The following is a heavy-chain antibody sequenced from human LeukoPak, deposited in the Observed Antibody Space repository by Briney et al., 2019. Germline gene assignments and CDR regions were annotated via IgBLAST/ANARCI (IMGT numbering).Heavy chain of an antibody. CDR1: GYSISNNFY. J-gene: IGHJ5*02. D-gene: IGHD6-13*01. V-gene: IGHV4-38-2*02. CDR2: INHSWST. Sequence: SETLSLTCTVSGYSISNNFYWAWIRQSPGKGLEWIVSINHSWSTYYNPSLKSRVTMSVDTSKNQFSLKLSSVTAADTAVYYCARDEPIGYSSSWYETWFDPWGQGTLVTVSS. CDR3: ARDEPIGYSSSWYETWFDP.